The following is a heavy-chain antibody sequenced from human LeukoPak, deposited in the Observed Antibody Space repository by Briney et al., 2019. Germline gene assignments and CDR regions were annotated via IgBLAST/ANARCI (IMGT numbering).Heavy chain of an antibody. CDR3: AELGITMIGGV. CDR2: ISSSGSTI. D-gene: IGHD3-10*02. J-gene: IGHJ6*04. Sequence: GGSLRLSCAGSGFTFCSYEMNWVRQAPGEGLEGVSYISSSGSTIYYADSVKGRYTISRDKAKNSLYLQMNSMRAEDTAVYCCAELGITMIGGVWGKGPTVTISS. CDR1: GFTFCSYE. V-gene: IGHV3-48*03.